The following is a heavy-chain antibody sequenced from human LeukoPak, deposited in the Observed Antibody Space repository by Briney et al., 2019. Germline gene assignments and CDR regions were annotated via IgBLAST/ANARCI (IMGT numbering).Heavy chain of an antibody. D-gene: IGHD3-10*01. CDR3: ARGSFYGSGSYFGFDY. Sequence: GASVKVSCKASGYTFTSYDINWVRQATGQGLEWMGWMNPNSGNTGYAQKFQGRVTMTRNTSISTAYMELSSLRSEDTAVYYCARGSFYGSGSYFGFDYWGQGTLVTVSS. J-gene: IGHJ4*02. CDR2: MNPNSGNT. CDR1: GYTFTSYD. V-gene: IGHV1-8*01.